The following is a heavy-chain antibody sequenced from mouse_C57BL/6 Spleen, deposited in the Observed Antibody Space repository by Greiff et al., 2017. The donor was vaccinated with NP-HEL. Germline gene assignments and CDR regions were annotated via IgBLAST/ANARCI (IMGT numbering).Heavy chain of an antibody. CDR2: IDPSDGET. Sequence: QVQLQQPGAELVRPGSSVKLSCKASGYTFTSYWMHWVKQRPIQGLEWIGNIDPSDGETHYNQKFKDKATLTGDQSSSTAYLQLGSLTSEDSAVYYCASNGVTTVVPSWYFDVRGTGTTVTVSS. J-gene: IGHJ1*03. CDR3: ASNGVTTVVPSWYFDV. V-gene: IGHV1-52*01. D-gene: IGHD1-1*01. CDR1: GYTFTSYW.